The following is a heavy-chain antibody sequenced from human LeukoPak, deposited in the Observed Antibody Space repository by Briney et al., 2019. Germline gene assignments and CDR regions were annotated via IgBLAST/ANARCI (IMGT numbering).Heavy chain of an antibody. CDR3: ARGRPYYYDSSGYYYLDY. J-gene: IGHJ4*02. Sequence: ASETLSLTCTVSGGSISSYYWSWIRQPPGKGLEWIGEINHSGSTNYNPSLKSRVTISVDTSKNQFSLKLSSVTAADTAVYYCARGRPYYYDSSGYYYLDYWGQGTLVTVSS. D-gene: IGHD3-22*01. CDR1: GGSISSYY. CDR2: INHSGST. V-gene: IGHV4-34*01.